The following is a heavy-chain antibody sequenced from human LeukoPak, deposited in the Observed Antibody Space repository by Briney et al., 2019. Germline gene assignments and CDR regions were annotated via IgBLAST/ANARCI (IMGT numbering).Heavy chain of an antibody. V-gene: IGHV1-18*01. Sequence: ASVKVSFTTSVYTFTNFGINWVRQAPGQGLEWMGWISVNNDNPNYGQKFQGRFTVTTDSSTSTAYMELRNLTFDDTAVYYWARDGTSTDDYWGQGTLVTVSS. D-gene: IGHD2-2*01. CDR3: ARDGTSTDDY. CDR1: VYTFTNFG. CDR2: ISVNNDNP. J-gene: IGHJ4*02.